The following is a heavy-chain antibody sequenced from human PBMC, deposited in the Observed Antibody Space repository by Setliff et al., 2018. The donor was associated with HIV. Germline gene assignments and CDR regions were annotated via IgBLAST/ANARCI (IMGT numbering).Heavy chain of an antibody. CDR3: ARVGYCSSTNCYWGRPSYGMGV. CDR2: MYPSGSS. D-gene: IGHD2-2*01. J-gene: IGHJ6*02. V-gene: IGHV4-38-2*01. CDR1: TESLTRYD. Sequence: PSETLSLTCAVYTESLTRYDWAWIRQPPGKGLEWIGNMYPSGSSYFNLTLQSRVTMSADTSKKQFFLKLSSVTAADTAVYYCARVGYCSSTNCYWGRPSYGMGVWGQGTTVTVS.